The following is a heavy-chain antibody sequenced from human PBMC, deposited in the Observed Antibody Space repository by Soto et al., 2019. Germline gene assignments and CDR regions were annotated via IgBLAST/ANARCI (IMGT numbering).Heavy chain of an antibody. D-gene: IGHD6-13*01. CDR2: IYYSGSA. CDR3: ARVRIMYSRRRLINWFDP. V-gene: IGHV4-59*01. CDR1: GGSISSYY. Sequence: PSETLSLTCTVSGGSISSYYWSWIRQPPGKGLEWIGYIYYSGSANYNPSLKSRVTISVDTSKNQFSLKLSSVTAADTAVYYCARVRIMYSRRRLINWFDPWGQGTLVTVSS. J-gene: IGHJ5*02.